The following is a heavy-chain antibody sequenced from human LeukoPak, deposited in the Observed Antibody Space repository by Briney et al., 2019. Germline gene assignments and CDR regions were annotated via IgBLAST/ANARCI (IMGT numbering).Heavy chain of an antibody. CDR1: GGSISSGGYY. V-gene: IGHV4-31*03. J-gene: IGHJ4*02. CDR2: IYYSEST. D-gene: IGHD4-17*01. Sequence: SETLSLTCTVSGGSISSGGYYWSWIRQHPGKGLEWIVYIYYSESTYYNPSLKSRVTISVDTSKNQFFLKLSSVTAADTAVYYCARAPGEGMTTVTIIDYWGQETLVTVSS. CDR3: ARAPGEGMTTVTIIDY.